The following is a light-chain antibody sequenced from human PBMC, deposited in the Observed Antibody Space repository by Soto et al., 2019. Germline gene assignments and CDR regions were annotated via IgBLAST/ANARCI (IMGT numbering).Light chain of an antibody. CDR3: SSYTSSSTFGV. CDR2: EVS. CDR1: SSDVGGYNY. V-gene: IGLV2-14*01. Sequence: QSALTQPASVSGSPGQSITISCTGTSSDVGGYNYVSWYQQHPGNAPKLMIYEVSNRPSGVSNRFSGSKSGNTASLTISGLQAEDEADYYCSSYTSSSTFGVFGTGTKLSVL. J-gene: IGLJ1*01.